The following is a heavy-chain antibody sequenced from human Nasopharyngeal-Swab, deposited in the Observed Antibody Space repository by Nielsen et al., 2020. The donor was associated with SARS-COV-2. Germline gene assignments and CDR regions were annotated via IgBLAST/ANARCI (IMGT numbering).Heavy chain of an antibody. Sequence: GESLKISCAASGFTFSSYAMHWVRQAPGKGLEWVAVISYDGSKKYYADSVKGRFTISRDKSKNTLYLQMNSLRAEDTAVYYCARDQGSSWYTYYYYYCMDVWGQGTTVTVSS. D-gene: IGHD6-13*01. V-gene: IGHV3-30-3*01. CDR3: ARDQGSSWYTYYYYYCMDV. CDR1: GFTFSSYA. CDR2: ISYDGSKK. J-gene: IGHJ6*02.